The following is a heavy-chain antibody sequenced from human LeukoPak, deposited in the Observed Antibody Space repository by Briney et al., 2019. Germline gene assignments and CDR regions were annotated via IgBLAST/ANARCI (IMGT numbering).Heavy chain of an antibody. CDR1: GFTFSSYA. V-gene: IGHV3-53*01. Sequence: GGSLRLSCAASGFTFSSYAMSWVRQAPGKGLEWVSVIYSGGSTYYADSVKGRFTISRDNSKNTLYLQMNSLRAEDTAVYYCARVRPGGYILDYWGRGTLVTVSS. D-gene: IGHD5-12*01. J-gene: IGHJ4*02. CDR2: IYSGGST. CDR3: ARVRPGGYILDY.